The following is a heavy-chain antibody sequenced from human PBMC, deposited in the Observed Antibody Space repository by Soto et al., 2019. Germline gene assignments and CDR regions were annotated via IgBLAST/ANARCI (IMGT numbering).Heavy chain of an antibody. Sequence: SVKVSCKASGGTFSSYAISWVRQAPGQGLEWMGGIIPIFGTANYAQKFQGRVTITADESTSTAYMELSSLRSEDTAVYSCAARGENFDWFPRRGYYHGMHVWGQGTTVTV. CDR1: GGTFSSYA. V-gene: IGHV1-69*13. J-gene: IGHJ6*02. D-gene: IGHD3-9*01. CDR3: AARGENFDWFPRRGYYHGMHV. CDR2: IIPIFGTA.